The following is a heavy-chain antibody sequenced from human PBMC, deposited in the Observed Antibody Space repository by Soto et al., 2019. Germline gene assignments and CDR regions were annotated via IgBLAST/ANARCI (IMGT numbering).Heavy chain of an antibody. CDR3: VRPLPSGQTHARDV. J-gene: IGHJ6*02. V-gene: IGHV3-53*01. D-gene: IGHD3-10*01. CDR1: GLPVAGSY. CDR2: IYNDGTT. Sequence: SCAASGLPVAGSYMAWVRQAPGKGLEWASVIYNDGTTYYSQSVEGRFTISRDTSKNTLYLQMDRLRDEDTAVYYCVRPLPSGQTHARDVWGQGTTVTVSS.